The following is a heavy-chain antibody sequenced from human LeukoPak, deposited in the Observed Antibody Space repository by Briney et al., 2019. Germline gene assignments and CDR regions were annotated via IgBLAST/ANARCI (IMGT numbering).Heavy chain of an antibody. J-gene: IGHJ6*02. CDR1: GFTFSSYW. CDR3: AREEHYDFWSGYYYYYGMDV. D-gene: IGHD3-3*01. V-gene: IGHV3-7*01. Sequence: GGSLRLSCAASGFTFSSYWMSWVRQAPGKGLEWVANIKQDGSEKYYVDSVKGRFTTSRDNAKNSLYLQMNSLRAEDTAVYYCAREEHYDFWSGYYYYYGMDVWGQGTTVTVSS. CDR2: IKQDGSEK.